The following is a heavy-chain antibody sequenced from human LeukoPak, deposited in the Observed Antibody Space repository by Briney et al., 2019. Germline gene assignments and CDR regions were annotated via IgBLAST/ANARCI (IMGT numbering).Heavy chain of an antibody. CDR1: GFTFTADW. V-gene: IGHV3-30*03. J-gene: IGHJ4*02. CDR2: ISYDGENK. Sequence: PGGSLRLSCAASGFTFTADWMHWVRQAPGKGLEWVALISYDGENKYYADSVKGRFTISRDISKNTLYLQMNSLRGEDTALYYCVRGLPFDYWGQGTLVTVPS. D-gene: IGHD4-11*01. CDR3: VRGLPFDY.